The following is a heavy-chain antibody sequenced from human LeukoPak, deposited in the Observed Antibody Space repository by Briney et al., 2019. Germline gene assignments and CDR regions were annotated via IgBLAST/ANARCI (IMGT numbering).Heavy chain of an antibody. V-gene: IGHV4-59*08. D-gene: IGHD4-17*01. CDR3: ARLEGHDYGDYKGWAFDI. Sequence: SETLSLTCTVSGGSISSYYWSWIRQPPGKGLEWIGYIYCSGSTNYNPSLKSRVTISVDTSKNQFSLKLSSVTAADTAVYYCARLEGHDYGDYKGWAFDIWGQGTMVTVSS. J-gene: IGHJ3*02. CDR2: IYCSGST. CDR1: GGSISSYY.